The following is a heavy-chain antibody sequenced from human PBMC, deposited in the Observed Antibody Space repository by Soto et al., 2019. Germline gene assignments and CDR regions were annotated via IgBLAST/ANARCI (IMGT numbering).Heavy chain of an antibody. D-gene: IGHD6-19*01. Sequence: SETLSLTCTVSGGSISSGGYYWSWIRQHPGKGLEWIGYIYYSGSTNYNPSLKSRVTISVDTSKNQFSLKLSSATAADTAVYYCARYQYSSGWYYFDYWGQGTLVTVSS. CDR2: IYYSGST. CDR3: ARYQYSSGWYYFDY. CDR1: GGSISSGGYY. J-gene: IGHJ4*02. V-gene: IGHV4-61*08.